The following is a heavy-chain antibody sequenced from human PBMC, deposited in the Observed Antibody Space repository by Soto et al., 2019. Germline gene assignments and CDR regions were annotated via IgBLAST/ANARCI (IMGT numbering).Heavy chain of an antibody. Sequence: VQLLESGGGLVQPGGSLRLSCAASGFTFSSYAMSWVRQAPGKGLEWVSAISGSGGSTYYADSVKGRFTISRDNSKNTLYLQMNSLRAEDTAVYYCAKDFARMYYYDSSGSVFDYWGQGTLVTVSS. CDR2: ISGSGGST. V-gene: IGHV3-23*01. CDR3: AKDFARMYYYDSSGSVFDY. J-gene: IGHJ4*02. D-gene: IGHD3-22*01. CDR1: GFTFSSYA.